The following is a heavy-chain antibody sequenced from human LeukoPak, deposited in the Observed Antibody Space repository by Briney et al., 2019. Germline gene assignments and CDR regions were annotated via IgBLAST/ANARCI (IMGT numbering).Heavy chain of an antibody. CDR3: ARDGGDTAMVDY. CDR2: IYYSGST. Sequence: SETLSLTCTVSGGSIRSGDYYWSWIRQPPGKGLEWIGYIYYSGSTYYNPSLKSRVTISVDTSKNQFSLKLSSVTAADTAVYYCARDGGDTAMVDYWGQGTLVTVSS. CDR1: GGSIRSGDYY. D-gene: IGHD5-18*01. V-gene: IGHV4-31*03. J-gene: IGHJ4*02.